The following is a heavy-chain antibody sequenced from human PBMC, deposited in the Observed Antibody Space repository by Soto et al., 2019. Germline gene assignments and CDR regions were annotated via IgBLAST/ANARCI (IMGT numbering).Heavy chain of an antibody. J-gene: IGHJ3*02. D-gene: IGHD3-3*01. V-gene: IGHV1-2*04. Sequence: QVQLVQSGAEVKKPGASVKVCCKASGYTFTGYYMHWVRQAPGQGLEWMGWINPNSGGTNYAQKFQGWVTMTRDTSISTAYMELSRLRSDDTAVYYCARDSIFGEEYRAFDIWGQGTMVTVSS. CDR1: GYTFTGYY. CDR2: INPNSGGT. CDR3: ARDSIFGEEYRAFDI.